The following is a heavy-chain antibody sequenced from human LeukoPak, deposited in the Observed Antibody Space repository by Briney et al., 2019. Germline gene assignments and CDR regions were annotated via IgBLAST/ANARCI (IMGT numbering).Heavy chain of an antibody. CDR2: ISSSSSYI. CDR1: GFTFSNYN. J-gene: IGHJ6*04. CDR3: ARAGYIFPRSAMDV. Sequence: GGSLRLSCAASGFTFSNYNMNWVRQAPGKGLEWVSSISSSSSYIYYADSVKGRFTISRDNAKNSLYLQMNSLRAEDTAVYYCARAGYIFPRSAMDVWGKGTTVTISS. D-gene: IGHD2-15*01. V-gene: IGHV3-21*01.